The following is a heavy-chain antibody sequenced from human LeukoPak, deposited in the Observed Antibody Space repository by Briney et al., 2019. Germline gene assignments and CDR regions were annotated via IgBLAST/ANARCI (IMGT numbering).Heavy chain of an antibody. CDR1: GGTFSSYA. D-gene: IGHD6-19*01. CDR3: ARVWEAVARTGYYYYYMDV. V-gene: IGHV1-69*13. Sequence: SVKVSCKASGGTFSSYAISWVRQAPGQGLEWIGGIIPIFGTANYAQKFQGRVTITADESTSTAYMGLSSLRSEDTAVYYCARVWEAVARTGYYYYYMDVWGKGTTVTVSS. J-gene: IGHJ6*03. CDR2: IIPIFGTA.